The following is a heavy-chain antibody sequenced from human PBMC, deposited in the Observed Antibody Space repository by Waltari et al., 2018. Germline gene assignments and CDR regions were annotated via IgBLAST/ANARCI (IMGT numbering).Heavy chain of an antibody. Sequence: QVQLVESGGGVVQPGRSLRLSCAASGFTFSSYGMHWVRQAPDKGLEGVAMIWYDGSKKYYADSVKGRFTIAKDNSNNTLYLQMNSLRAEDTAVYYCARTGNGHSSGWYSGDYWGQGTLVTVSS. V-gene: IGHV3-33*01. CDR2: IWYDGSKK. CDR3: ARTGNGHSSGWYSGDY. J-gene: IGHJ4*02. D-gene: IGHD6-19*01. CDR1: GFTFSSYG.